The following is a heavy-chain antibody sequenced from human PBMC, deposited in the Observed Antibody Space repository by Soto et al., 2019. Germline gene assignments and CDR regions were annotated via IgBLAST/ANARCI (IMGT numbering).Heavy chain of an antibody. D-gene: IGHD6-13*01. CDR1: GGTFSSYA. J-gene: IGHJ6*02. CDR2: IIPIFGTA. V-gene: IGHV1-69*13. CDR3: ARERAAGPYYYYYYGMDV. Sequence: ASVKVSCKASGGTFSSYAISWVRQAPGQGLEWMGGIIPIFGTANYAQKFQGRVTITADESTSTAYMELSSLRSEDTAVYYCARERAAGPYYYYYYGMDVWGQGTTVTVSS.